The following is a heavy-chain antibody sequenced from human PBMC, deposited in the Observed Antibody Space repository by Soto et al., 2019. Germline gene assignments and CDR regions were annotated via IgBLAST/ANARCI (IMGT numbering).Heavy chain of an antibody. CDR3: ASDTVHQETDYDGMDV. CDR2: MNPNSGNT. V-gene: IGHV1-8*01. D-gene: IGHD1-1*01. CDR1: GYTFTSYD. Sequence: QVQLVQSGAEVKKPGASVKVSCKASGYTFTSYDINWVRQATGQGLEWMGWMNPNSGNTGYAQKFQGRVTMTRNTSIRTAYMELSSLRSEDTAVYYCASDTVHQETDYDGMDVWGQGTTVTVSS. J-gene: IGHJ6*02.